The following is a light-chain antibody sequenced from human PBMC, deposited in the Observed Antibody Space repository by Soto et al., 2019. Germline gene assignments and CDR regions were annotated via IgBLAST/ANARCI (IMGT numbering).Light chain of an antibody. J-gene: IGKJ1*01. CDR2: GAS. V-gene: IGKV3-20*01. CDR3: QQYGSSPRT. Sequence: DTVLTHSPGTLSLSPGERATLSCRASQSVSSSYLAWYQQKPGQAPRLLIYGASSRATGIPDRFSGSGSGTDFTLTISRLEPEDFAVYYCQQYGSSPRTFGQGTKVDIK. CDR1: QSVSSSY.